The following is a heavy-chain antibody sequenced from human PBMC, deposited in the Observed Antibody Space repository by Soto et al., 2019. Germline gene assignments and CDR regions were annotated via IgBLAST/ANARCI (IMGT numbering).Heavy chain of an antibody. CDR3: ARDPDYGYYMDV. D-gene: IGHD4-17*01. V-gene: IGHV3-7*01. CDR2: IKQDGSEK. CDR1: RFTFSSYW. Sequence: GGSLRLSCAASRFTFSSYWMSWVRQAPGKGLEWVANIKQDGSEKYYVDSVKGRFTISRDNAKNSLYLQMNSLRAEDTAVYYCARDPDYGYYMDVWGKGTTVTVSS. J-gene: IGHJ6*03.